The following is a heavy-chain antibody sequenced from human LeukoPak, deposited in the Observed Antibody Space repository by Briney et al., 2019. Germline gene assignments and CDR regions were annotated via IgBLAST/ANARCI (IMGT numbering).Heavy chain of an antibody. CDR2: INWNGAGT. CDR1: GFAFDNYA. V-gene: IGHV3-20*04. Sequence: GGSLRLSCAASGFAFDNYAVSWVRQAPGKGLKWVSSINWNGAGTAYTDSVKGRFTISRDNAKNSLYLQMNSLRAEDTAVYYCAKDSGDPLGLFDFWGQGTPVTVSS. CDR3: AKDSGDPLGLFDF. J-gene: IGHJ4*02. D-gene: IGHD4-17*01.